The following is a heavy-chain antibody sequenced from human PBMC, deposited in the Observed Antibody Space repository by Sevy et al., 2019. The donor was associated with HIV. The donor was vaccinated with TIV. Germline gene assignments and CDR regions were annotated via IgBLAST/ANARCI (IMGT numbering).Heavy chain of an antibody. J-gene: IGHJ6*02. D-gene: IGHD2-2*02. V-gene: IGHV1-2*02. CDR2: INPKSGGT. CDR3: ARVVEPAGIDPYYYGVDV. CDR1: GYTCTDYY. Sequence: ASVKVSCKASGYTCTDYYIHWVRRAPRQGLEWIGWINPKSGGTNYAQKFHGRVTMTRDTSISTAYMELSRLRSDDTAVYYCARVVEPAGIDPYYYGVDVWGPGATVTVSS.